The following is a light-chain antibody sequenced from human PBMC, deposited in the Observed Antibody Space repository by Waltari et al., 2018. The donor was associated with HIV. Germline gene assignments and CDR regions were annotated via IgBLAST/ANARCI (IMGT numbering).Light chain of an antibody. CDR3: SSYTSTSTLGVL. V-gene: IGLV2-14*01. J-gene: IGLJ2*01. Sequence: QSALTQPASVSGSPGQSITISCIGTTSDVGGYNYVSWYQQHPGEAPKLIIYEVSNRPSGVSNRFSGSKSGNTASLSIYGLQAEDEGDYYCSSYTSTSTLGVLFGGGTKLTVL. CDR2: EVS. CDR1: TSDVGGYNY.